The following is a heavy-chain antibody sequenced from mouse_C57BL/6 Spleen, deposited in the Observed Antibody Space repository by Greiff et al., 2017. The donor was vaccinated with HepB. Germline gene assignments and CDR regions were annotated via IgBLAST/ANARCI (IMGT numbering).Heavy chain of an antibody. CDR3: AIFGDYDVGYFGY. CDR2: IYPGGGYT. CDR1: GYTFTNYW. J-gene: IGHJ2*01. V-gene: IGHV1-63*01. D-gene: IGHD2-4*01. Sequence: QVQLKQSGAELVRPGTSVKMSCKASGYTFTNYWIGWVKQRPGHGLEWIGDIYPGGGYTNYNEKFKGKATLTADKSSSTAYMQFSSLTSEDSAIYSYAIFGDYDVGYFGYWGQGTTLTVSS.